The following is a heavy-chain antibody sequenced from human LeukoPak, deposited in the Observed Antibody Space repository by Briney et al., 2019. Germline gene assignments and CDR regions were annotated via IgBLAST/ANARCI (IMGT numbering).Heavy chain of an antibody. Sequence: AGGSLRLSCAASGFTFSSYAMSWVRQAPGKGLEWVSAISGSGGSTYYTGSVKGRFTISRDNSKNTLYLQMNSLRAEDTAVYYCAKDGREYGDYACDYWGQGTLVTVSS. V-gene: IGHV3-23*01. CDR3: AKDGREYGDYACDY. CDR2: ISGSGGST. CDR1: GFTFSSYA. D-gene: IGHD4-17*01. J-gene: IGHJ4*02.